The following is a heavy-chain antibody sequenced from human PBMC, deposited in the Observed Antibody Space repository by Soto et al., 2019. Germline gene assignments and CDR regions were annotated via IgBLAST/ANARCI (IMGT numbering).Heavy chain of an antibody. V-gene: IGHV3-21*01. Sequence: WGSLRLSCAASGFTFISYSMNFFRHSPFKWLEWVSSISSSSSYIYYADSVKGRFTISRDNAKNSLYLQMNSLRAEDTAVYYCASFLDIVVVPAATPPYYYYGMDVWGQGTTVTVSS. CDR3: ASFLDIVVVPAATPPYYYYGMDV. CDR1: GFTFISYS. CDR2: ISSSSSYI. J-gene: IGHJ6*02. D-gene: IGHD2-2*01.